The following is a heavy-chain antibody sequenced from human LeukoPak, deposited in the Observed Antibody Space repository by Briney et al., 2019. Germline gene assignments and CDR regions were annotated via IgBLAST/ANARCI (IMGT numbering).Heavy chain of an antibody. Sequence: SETLSLTCTVSGGSISSSSYYWGWIRQPPGKGLEWIGSIYYSGSTYYNPSLKSRVTISVDTSKNQFSLKLSSVTAADTAVYYRARGRYSYYFDYWGQGTLVTVSS. V-gene: IGHV4-39*01. J-gene: IGHJ4*02. CDR3: ARGRYSYYFDY. D-gene: IGHD3-10*01. CDR2: IYYSGST. CDR1: GGSISSSSYY.